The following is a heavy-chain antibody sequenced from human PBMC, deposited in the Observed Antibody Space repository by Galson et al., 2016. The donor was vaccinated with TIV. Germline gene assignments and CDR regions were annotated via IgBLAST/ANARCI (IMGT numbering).Heavy chain of an antibody. CDR1: GGSVSGYY. CDR2: INHWGST. J-gene: IGHJ6*03. D-gene: IGHD6-6*01. V-gene: IGHV4-34*01. CDR3: ARVQWGSSLVHYYYLLDV. Sequence: LSLTCAVYGGSVSGYYWSWIRQSPEKGLEWMGEINHWGSTNYNPSLKSRVTVSIDTSKNQFSLRLTSLTAADTAVYYCARVQWGSSLVHYYYLLDVWGKGITVTVSS.